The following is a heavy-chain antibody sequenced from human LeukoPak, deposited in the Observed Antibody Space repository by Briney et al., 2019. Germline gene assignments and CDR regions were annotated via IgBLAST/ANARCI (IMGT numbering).Heavy chain of an antibody. CDR3: ARIVTLNWFDP. J-gene: IGHJ5*02. CDR2: ISSSSSTI. CDR1: GFTFSSYS. Sequence: GGSLRLSCAASGFTFSSYSMNWVRQAPGKGLEWVSYISSSSSTIYYADSVKGRFTISRDNAKNSLYLQMNSLRAEDTAVYYCARIVTLNWFDPWGQGALVTVSS. V-gene: IGHV3-48*01. D-gene: IGHD3-9*01.